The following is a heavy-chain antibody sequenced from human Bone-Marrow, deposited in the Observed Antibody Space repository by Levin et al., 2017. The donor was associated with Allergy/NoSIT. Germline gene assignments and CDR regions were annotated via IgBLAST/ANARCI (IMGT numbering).Heavy chain of an antibody. D-gene: IGHD4-17*01. Sequence: GESLKISCAASGFTFSRYGMHWVRQAPGKGLEWVAVISNAGSNKYYADSVKGRFTISRDNSKNTLYLQMNSLRPEDTAVYSCAKDLYGVPPQWGYLDLWGRGTLVTVSS. J-gene: IGHJ2*01. V-gene: IGHV3-30*18. CDR2: ISNAGSNK. CDR1: GFTFSRYG. CDR3: AKDLYGVPPQWGYLDL.